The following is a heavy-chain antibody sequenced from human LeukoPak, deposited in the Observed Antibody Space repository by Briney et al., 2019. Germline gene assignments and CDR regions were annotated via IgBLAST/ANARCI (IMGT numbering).Heavy chain of an antibody. D-gene: IGHD3-3*01. CDR2: IYNSGSA. CDR1: GGSVSSGSYY. CDR3: ARGGDFWSGYYNAFDI. Sequence: SETLSLTCTVSGGSVSSGSYYWSWIRQPPGKGLEWMGYIYNSGSANYNPSLKSRVTISVNTSKNRFSLKLNSVTAADTAVYYCARGGDFWSGYYNAFDIWGQGTMVTVSS. J-gene: IGHJ3*02. V-gene: IGHV4-61*01.